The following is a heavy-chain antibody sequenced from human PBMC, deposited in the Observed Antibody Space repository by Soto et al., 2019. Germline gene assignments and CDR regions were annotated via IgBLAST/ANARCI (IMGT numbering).Heavy chain of an antibody. CDR2: IDWDDDK. Sequence: SGPTLVNPTQTLTLTCTFSGFSLSTSGMCVSWIRQPPGKALEWLARIDWDDDKYYSTSLKTRLTISKDTSKNQVVLTMTNMDPVDTATYYCARSMVRGTASAYYYYGMDVWAQGTTVTVSS. CDR1: GFSLSTSGMC. D-gene: IGHD3-10*01. J-gene: IGHJ6*02. CDR3: ARSMVRGTASAYYYYGMDV. V-gene: IGHV2-70*11.